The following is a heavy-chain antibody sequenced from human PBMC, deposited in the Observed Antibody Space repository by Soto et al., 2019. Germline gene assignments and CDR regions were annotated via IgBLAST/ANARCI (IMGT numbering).Heavy chain of an antibody. V-gene: IGHV1-8*02. J-gene: IGHJ6*04. Sequence: GASVKVSCKASGYTFTSYGISWVRQAPGQGLEWMGWISAYSGNTGYAQKFQGRVTMTRNTSISTAYMELSSLRSEDTAVYYCARGRFGEMDVWGKGTTVTVSS. CDR3: ARGRFGEMDV. D-gene: IGHD3-10*01. CDR1: GYTFTSYG. CDR2: ISAYSGNT.